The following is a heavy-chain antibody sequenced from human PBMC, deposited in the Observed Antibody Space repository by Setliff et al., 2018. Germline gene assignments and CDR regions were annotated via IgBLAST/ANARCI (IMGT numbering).Heavy chain of an antibody. V-gene: IGHV1-69*13. J-gene: IGHJ4*02. CDR3: AIPSSGNFYFDY. D-gene: IGHD1-26*01. Sequence: GASVKVSCKASGDTFSSYAITWVRQAPGQGLEWMGGIIPIFGTAKYAQKFQGRVTITADQSTRTAYMELSSLRSEDTAVYYCAIPSSGNFYFDYWDQGTLVTVSS. CDR1: GDTFSSYA. CDR2: IIPIFGTA.